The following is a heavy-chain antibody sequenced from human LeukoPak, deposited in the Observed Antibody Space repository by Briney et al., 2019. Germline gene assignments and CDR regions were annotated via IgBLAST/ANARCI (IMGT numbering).Heavy chain of an antibody. V-gene: IGHV4-39*01. CDR2: IYYSGST. Sequence: SETLSLTCTVSGGSISSSSYYWGWIRQPPGKGLEWIGSIYYSGSTYYNPSLKSRVTISVDTSKNQFSLKLSSVTAADTAVYYCARHDYGDYGGAFDIWGQGTMVTVSS. J-gene: IGHJ3*02. CDR1: GGSISSSSYY. D-gene: IGHD4-17*01. CDR3: ARHDYGDYGGAFDI.